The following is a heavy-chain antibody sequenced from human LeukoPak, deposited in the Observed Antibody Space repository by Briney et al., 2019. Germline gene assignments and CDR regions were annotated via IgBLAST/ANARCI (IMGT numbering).Heavy chain of an antibody. CDR2: ISSSSSYI. J-gene: IGHJ6*02. CDR3: ASGRYSSSWYLSQRPFDYYGMDV. V-gene: IGHV3-21*01. Sequence: PGGSLRLSCAASGFTFSSYSMNWVRQAPGKGLEWVSSISSSSSYIYYADSVKGRFTVSRDNAKNSLYLQMNSLRAEDTAVYYCASGRYSSSWYLSQRPFDYYGMDVWGQGTTVTVSS. D-gene: IGHD6-13*01. CDR1: GFTFSSYS.